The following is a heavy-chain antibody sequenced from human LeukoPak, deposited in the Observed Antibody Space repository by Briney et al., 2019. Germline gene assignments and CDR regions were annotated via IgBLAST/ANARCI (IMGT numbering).Heavy chain of an antibody. J-gene: IGHJ4*02. CDR1: GFTFRSSS. CDR3: AKGSGWYV. V-gene: IGHV3-23*01. D-gene: IGHD6-19*01. Sequence: GGSLRLSCAASGFTFRSSSMSWVRQAPGKGLEWVSVISGSGGSTDYADSVKGRFTISRDNSKNTLYLQMNSLRAEDTAVYYCAKGSGWYVWGQGTLVTVSS. CDR2: ISGSGGST.